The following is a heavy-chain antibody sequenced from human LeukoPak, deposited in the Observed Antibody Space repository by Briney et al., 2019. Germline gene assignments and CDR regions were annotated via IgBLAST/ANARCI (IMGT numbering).Heavy chain of an antibody. Sequence: GGSLRLSCAASGFTFSSYAMSWVRQAPGKGLEWVSTINNIDGGTYYADSVKGLFTISRDTSKNTLYLQMNSLRAEDTAVYYCAKGNSGSYSGALDYWGQGTLVTVSS. CDR1: GFTFSSYA. V-gene: IGHV3-23*01. CDR2: INNIDGGT. J-gene: IGHJ4*02. D-gene: IGHD1-26*01. CDR3: AKGNSGSYSGALDY.